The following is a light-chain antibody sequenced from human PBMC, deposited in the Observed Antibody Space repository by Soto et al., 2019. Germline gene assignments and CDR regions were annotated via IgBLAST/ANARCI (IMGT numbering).Light chain of an antibody. CDR3: SSYRSGGSFV. V-gene: IGLV2-14*01. J-gene: IGLJ1*01. Sequence: QSALAQPTSVSGSPGQSIAISCTGTSSDVGGYDYVSWHQQHPGKAPKVLISVVSNRPSGVSNRVSGSKSGNTAYLTISGLQAEDEADYYCSSYRSGGSFVFGSGTKVTVL. CDR1: SSDVGGYDY. CDR2: VVS.